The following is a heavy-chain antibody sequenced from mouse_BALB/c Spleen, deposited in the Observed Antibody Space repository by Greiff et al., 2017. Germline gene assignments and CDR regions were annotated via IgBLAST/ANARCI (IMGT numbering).Heavy chain of an antibody. CDR3: TRETNWYFDV. CDR1: GFTFSSYT. J-gene: IGHJ1*01. D-gene: IGHD1-3*01. CDR2: ISSGGSYT. Sequence: EVQLQESGGGLVKPGGSLKLSCAASGFTFSSYTMSWVRQTPEKRLEWVATISSGGSYTYYPDSVKGRFTISRDNAKNTLYLQMSSLKSEDTAMYYCTRETNWYFDVWGAGTTVTVSS. V-gene: IGHV5-6-4*01.